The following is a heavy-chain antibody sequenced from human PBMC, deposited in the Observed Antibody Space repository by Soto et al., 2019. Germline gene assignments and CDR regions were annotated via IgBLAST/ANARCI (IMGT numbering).Heavy chain of an antibody. J-gene: IGHJ4*02. D-gene: IGHD2-8*02. CDR3: ARGMTPPGAPAWYYFDS. CDR2: FSLSGTT. V-gene: IGHV4-4*07. Sequence: SGTLALTCAVCGASMTGSSYWSWIRQPAGKGLEWIGRFSLSGTTNYNPSLRSRVTMSADVSKNQFSLRLTSVTAADTALYYCARGMTPPGAPAWYYFDSWGQGTLVNV. CDR1: GASMTGSSY.